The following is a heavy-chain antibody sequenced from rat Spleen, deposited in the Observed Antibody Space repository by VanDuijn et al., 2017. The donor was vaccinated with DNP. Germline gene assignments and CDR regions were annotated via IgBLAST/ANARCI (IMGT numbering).Heavy chain of an antibody. Sequence: EVQLVESGGGLVQPGRSLKLSCAASGFTFRDYDMTWIRQVPGKGLEWVAAITSSGGSAYYPDSVKGRFTISRDNAINTLYLQMNSLRSEDTATYYCARGGRTYFDYWGQGVMVTVSS. J-gene: IGHJ2*01. CDR1: GFTFRDYD. CDR3: ARGGRTYFDY. D-gene: IGHD1-11*01. V-gene: IGHV5S23*01. CDR2: ITSSGGSA.